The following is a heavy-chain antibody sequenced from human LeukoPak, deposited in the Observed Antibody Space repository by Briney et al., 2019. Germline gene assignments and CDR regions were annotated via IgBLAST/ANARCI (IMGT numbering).Heavy chain of an antibody. J-gene: IGHJ1*01. Sequence: GGSLRLSCAASGFTFSSYAMHWVRQAPGKGLEWVAVISYDGSNKYYADSVKGRFTISRDTSKNTLYLQMNSLRAEDTAVYYCATSKDFQHWGQGTLVSVSS. V-gene: IGHV3-30-3*01. CDR2: ISYDGSNK. CDR3: ATSKDFQH. CDR1: GFTFSSYA. D-gene: IGHD2-2*01.